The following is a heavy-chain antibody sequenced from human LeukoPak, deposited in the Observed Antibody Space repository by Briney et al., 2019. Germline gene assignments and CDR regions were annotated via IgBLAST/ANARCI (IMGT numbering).Heavy chain of an antibody. CDR3: GTTEHDSGDY. CDR1: GGSFSGYY. CDR2: INHSGST. Sequence: SETLSLTCAVYGGSFSGYYWSWIRQPPGKGLEWIGEINHSGSTNYNPSLKSRVTISVDTSKNQFSLKLSSVTAADTAVYFCGTTEHDSGDYWGQGTLVTVSS. J-gene: IGHJ4*02. D-gene: IGHD6-25*01. V-gene: IGHV4-34*01.